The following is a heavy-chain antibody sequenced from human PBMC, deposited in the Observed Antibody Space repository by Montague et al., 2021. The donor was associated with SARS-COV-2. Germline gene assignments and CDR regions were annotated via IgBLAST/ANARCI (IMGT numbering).Heavy chain of an antibody. Sequence: ALVKPTQTLTLTCTFSGFSLSTSGVGVGWIRQPPGKALEWLAPIYWDDDKRYSPSLKSRLTITKDTSKNQVVLTMTNMDPVDTATYYCAHRRGLLLSDAFDIWGQGTMVTVSS. CDR1: GFSLSTSGVG. CDR2: IYWDDDK. CDR3: AHRRGLLLSDAFDI. D-gene: IGHD1-26*01. V-gene: IGHV2-5*02. J-gene: IGHJ3*02.